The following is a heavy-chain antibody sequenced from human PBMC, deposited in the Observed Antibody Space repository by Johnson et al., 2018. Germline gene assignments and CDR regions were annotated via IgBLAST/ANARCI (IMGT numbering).Heavy chain of an antibody. D-gene: IGHD3-10*01. CDR3: ASLSAGAFDI. CDR2: ISYDGSNK. V-gene: IGHV3-30*04. CDR1: GFTFSSYA. J-gene: IGHJ3*02. Sequence: QVQLVESGGGAVQPGRSLRLPCVASGFTFSSYALHWVRQAPGKGLEWVAVISYDGSNKYYGDSEKGRFTISRENSKNMLYLQMHSLGAEDPAVYYWASLSAGAFDIWGQGTMVTVSS.